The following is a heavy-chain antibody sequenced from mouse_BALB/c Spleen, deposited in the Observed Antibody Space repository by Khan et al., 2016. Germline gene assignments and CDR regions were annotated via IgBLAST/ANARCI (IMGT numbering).Heavy chain of an antibody. J-gene: IGHJ3*01. CDR1: GYTFTNYG. D-gene: IGHD1-2*01. Sequence: QFQLVQSGPELKKPGETVKISCKASGYTFTNYGMNWVKQAPGKGLKWMGWINTYTGEPTYADDFKGRFAFSLETSASTAYLQINNLKNEDTATYFCARRSITTAKFAYWGQGTLVTVSA. V-gene: IGHV9-3-1*01. CDR3: ARRSITTAKFAY. CDR2: INTYTGEP.